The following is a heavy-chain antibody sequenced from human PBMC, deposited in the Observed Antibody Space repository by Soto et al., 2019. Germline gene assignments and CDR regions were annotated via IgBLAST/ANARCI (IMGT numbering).Heavy chain of an antibody. Sequence: SVKVSCKASGGTFSSYAISWVRQAPGQGLEWMGGIIPIFGTANYAQKFQGRVTITADESTSTAYMELSSLRSEDTAVYYCARGGSSGRYYAFDTWGQGTMVTVSS. CDR2: IIPIFGTA. V-gene: IGHV1-69*13. CDR3: ARGGSSGRYYAFDT. CDR1: GGTFSSYA. J-gene: IGHJ3*02. D-gene: IGHD1-26*01.